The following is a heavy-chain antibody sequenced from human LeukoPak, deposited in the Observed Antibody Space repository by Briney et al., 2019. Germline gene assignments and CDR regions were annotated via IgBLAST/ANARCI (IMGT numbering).Heavy chain of an antibody. CDR2: IVVGSGNT. V-gene: IGHV1-58*01. D-gene: IGHD2-15*01. J-gene: IGHJ4*02. Sequence: SVKVSCKASGFTITSSAVQWVRQARGQRLEWIGWIVVGSGNTNYAQKFQERVTITRDMSTSTAYMELSSLRSEDTAVYYCAAGYCSGGSCYRDFDYWGQGTLVTVSS. CDR3: AAGYCSGGSCYRDFDY. CDR1: GFTITSSA.